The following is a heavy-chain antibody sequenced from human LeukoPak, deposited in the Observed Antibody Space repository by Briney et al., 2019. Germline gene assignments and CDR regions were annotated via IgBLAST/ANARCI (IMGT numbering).Heavy chain of an antibody. CDR3: SREFPFCGADCFSGVFDI. V-gene: IGHV1-18*01. Sequence: ASVKVSCKASGYTFSSYGINWVRQAPGQGLEWMGWISVINSGNTRYAQNFQGRLTMTTDTSTTTAFMELRSLRSDDTAVYYCSREFPFCGADCFSGVFDIWGQGTMVTVS. D-gene: IGHD2-21*02. CDR1: GYTFSSYG. CDR2: ISVINSGNT. J-gene: IGHJ3*02.